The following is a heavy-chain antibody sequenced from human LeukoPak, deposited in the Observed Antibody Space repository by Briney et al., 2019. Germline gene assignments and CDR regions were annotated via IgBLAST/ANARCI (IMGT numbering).Heavy chain of an antibody. Sequence: GGSLRLSCAASGITFSSYTMNWVRQAPGKGLEWVSSISSSSNYMYYADSVKGRFTISRDNAKNSLYLQMNSLRAEDTAVYYCARSNSGWYFSYWGQGTLVTVSS. CDR1: GITFSSYT. V-gene: IGHV3-21*04. J-gene: IGHJ4*02. CDR3: ARSNSGWYFSY. D-gene: IGHD6-19*01. CDR2: ISSSSNYM.